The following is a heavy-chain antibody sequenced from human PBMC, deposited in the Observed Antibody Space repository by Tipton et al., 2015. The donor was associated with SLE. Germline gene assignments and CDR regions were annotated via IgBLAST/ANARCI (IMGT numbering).Heavy chain of an antibody. CDR2: IYTRAST. J-gene: IGHJ5*02. D-gene: IGHD3-10*01. CDR1: GGSISSGSYY. Sequence: TLSLTCTVSGGSISSGSYYWSWIRQPAGKGLEWIGRIYTRASTNYNPSLKSRATISVDTSKNQFSLKLSSVTAADTAVYYCARVGSRDQPWGQGTLVTVSS. CDR3: ARVGSRDQP. V-gene: IGHV4-61*02.